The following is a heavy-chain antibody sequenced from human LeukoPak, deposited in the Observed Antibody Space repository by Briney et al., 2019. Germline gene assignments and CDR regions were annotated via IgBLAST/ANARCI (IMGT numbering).Heavy chain of an antibody. CDR2: IYYSGST. Sequence: PETLSLTCTVSGGSISSYYWSWIRQRPGKGLEWIGYIYYSGSTNYNPSLKSRVTISVDTSKNQFSLKLSSVTAADTAVYYCARVHYGSGIDYWGQGTLVTVSS. J-gene: IGHJ4*02. CDR1: GGSISSYY. D-gene: IGHD3-10*01. V-gene: IGHV4-59*01. CDR3: ARVHYGSGIDY.